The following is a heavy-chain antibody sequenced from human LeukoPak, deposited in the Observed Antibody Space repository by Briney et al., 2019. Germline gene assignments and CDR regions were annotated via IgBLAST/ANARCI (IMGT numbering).Heavy chain of an antibody. CDR2: IVPIFGKT. CDR1: GGSFSSNI. Sequence: GSSVKVSCKASGGSFSSNIIGWVRQAPGQGLEWMGGIVPIFGKTKYAQKFQGRVTITTDESSSTAYMELSSLRCDDTAIYYSARGWGIPAPISWFDPWGQGTLVTVSS. D-gene: IGHD2-2*01. V-gene: IGHV1-69*05. CDR3: ARGWGIPAPISWFDP. J-gene: IGHJ5*02.